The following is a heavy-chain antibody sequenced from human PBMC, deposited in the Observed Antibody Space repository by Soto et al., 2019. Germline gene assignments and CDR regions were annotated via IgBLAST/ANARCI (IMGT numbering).Heavy chain of an antibody. D-gene: IGHD1-1*01. V-gene: IGHV1-3*01. Sequence: ASVKVSCKASGYTFSTYAIHWVRQAPGQSLEWMGWLNGGTGQTRYSQRFQDRVTITRDTSASTAYMEVSSLRPEDTAVYYCARGKGMEENYYYYGMDIWGQGTTVPVS. CDR3: ARGKGMEENYYYYGMDI. J-gene: IGHJ6*02. CDR2: LNGGTGQT. CDR1: GYTFSTYA.